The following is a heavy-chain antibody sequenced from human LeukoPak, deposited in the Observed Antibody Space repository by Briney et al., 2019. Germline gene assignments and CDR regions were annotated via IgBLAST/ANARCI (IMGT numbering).Heavy chain of an antibody. Sequence: PSQTLSLTCTVSGGSISSGGYYWSWIRQHPGKGLEWIGYIYYSASTYYNPSLKSRVTISVDTSKNQFSLRLRFVTAADTAVYFCARLPVRGAKREVGWFDPWGQGTLVTVSS. J-gene: IGHJ5*02. CDR2: IYYSAST. D-gene: IGHD3-10*01. CDR1: GGSISSGGYY. CDR3: ARLPVRGAKREVGWFDP. V-gene: IGHV4-31*03.